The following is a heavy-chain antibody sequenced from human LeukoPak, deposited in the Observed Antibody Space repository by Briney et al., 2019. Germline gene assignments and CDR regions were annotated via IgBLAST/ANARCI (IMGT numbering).Heavy chain of an antibody. J-gene: IGHJ5*02. CDR2: VDPEDGET. Sequence: GASVKVSCKASGYTFTDYYMHWVQQAPGKGLEWMGRVDPEDGETIYAEKFQGRVTITADTSTDTAYMELSSLRSEDTAVYYCAPSLEDGLGEPPWGKGTLVT. CDR3: APSLEDGLGEPP. V-gene: IGHV1-69-2*01. CDR1: GYTFTDYY. D-gene: IGHD3-16*01.